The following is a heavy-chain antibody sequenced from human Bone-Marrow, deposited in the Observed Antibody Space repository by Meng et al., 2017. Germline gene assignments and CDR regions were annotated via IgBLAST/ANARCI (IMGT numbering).Heavy chain of an antibody. D-gene: IGHD6-13*01. Sequence: ASVKVSCKASGYTFTGYYMHWVRQAPGQGLEWMGIINPSGGSTSYTQKFQGRVTMTRDTSTSTVYMELSSLRSEDTAVYYCARDWRGSSWYAGGGGYYHYYGMDVWGQGTTVTVSS. CDR1: GYTFTGYY. CDR2: INPSGGST. CDR3: ARDWRGSSWYAGGGGYYHYYGMDV. J-gene: IGHJ6*02. V-gene: IGHV1-46*01.